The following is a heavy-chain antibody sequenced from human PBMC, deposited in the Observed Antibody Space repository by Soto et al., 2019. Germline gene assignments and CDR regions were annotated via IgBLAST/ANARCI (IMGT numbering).Heavy chain of an antibody. J-gene: IGHJ4*02. CDR2: IYYNGST. V-gene: IGHV4-30-4*01. CDR1: GGSISSGDSY. Sequence: SETLSLTCTVSGGSISSGDSYWSWIRQPPGKGLEWIGYIYYNGSTYYTPSLKSRVTISVDTSKNQFSLKLSSVTAADTAVYYCARRYGGAVDYWGQGTLVTVSS. D-gene: IGHD3-10*01. CDR3: ARRYGGAVDY.